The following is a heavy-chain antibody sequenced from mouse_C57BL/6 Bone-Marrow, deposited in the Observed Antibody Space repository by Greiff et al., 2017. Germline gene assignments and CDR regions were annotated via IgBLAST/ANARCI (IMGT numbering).Heavy chain of an antibody. CDR1: GYAFTNYL. CDR3: AGRGVYCSNLFDY. V-gene: IGHV1-54*01. D-gene: IGHD2-5*01. J-gene: IGHJ2*01. Sequence: QVQLQQSGAELVRPGTSVKVSCKASGYAFTNYLIEWVKQRPGQGLEWIGVINPGSGGTNYNEKFKGKATLTADKSSSTAYMQLSSLTSEASAVYFCAGRGVYCSNLFDYWGQGTTLTVSS. CDR2: INPGSGGT.